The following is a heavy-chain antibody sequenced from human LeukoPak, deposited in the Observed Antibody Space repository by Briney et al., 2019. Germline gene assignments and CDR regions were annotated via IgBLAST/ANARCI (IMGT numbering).Heavy chain of an antibody. CDR3: ARERGSWGKSAPFDY. V-gene: IGHV4-59*11. CDR2: IYYSGST. J-gene: IGHJ4*02. Sequence: SETLSLTCTVSGGSISSHYWSWIRQPPGKGLEWIGYIYYSGSTNYNPSLKSRVTISVDTSKNQFSLKLSSVTAADTAVYYCARERGSWGKSAPFDYWGQGTLVTVSS. CDR1: GGSISSHY. D-gene: IGHD3-16*01.